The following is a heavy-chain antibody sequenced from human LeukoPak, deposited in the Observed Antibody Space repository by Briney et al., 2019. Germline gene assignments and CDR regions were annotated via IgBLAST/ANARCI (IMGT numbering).Heavy chain of an antibody. Sequence: SETLSLTCTVSGYSISSGYYWGWIRQPPGKGLEWTGSIYHSGSTYYNPSLKRRVTISGDTSKNQFSLKLSSVTAADTAVYYCARDSRRSGSSEKFESWGQGTLVTVSS. CDR1: GYSISSGYY. CDR2: IYHSGST. V-gene: IGHV4-38-2*02. D-gene: IGHD3-10*01. J-gene: IGHJ4*02. CDR3: ARDSRRSGSSEKFES.